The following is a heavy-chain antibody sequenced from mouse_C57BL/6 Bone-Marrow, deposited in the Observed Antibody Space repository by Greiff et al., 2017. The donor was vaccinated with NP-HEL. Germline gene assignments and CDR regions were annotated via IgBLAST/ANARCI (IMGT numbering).Heavy chain of an antibody. CDR2: ISNGGGST. V-gene: IGHV5-12*01. CDR3: ARPYGSSYNYAMDY. D-gene: IGHD1-1*01. J-gene: IGHJ4*01. CDR1: GFTFSDYY. Sequence: EVQRVESGGGLVQPGGSLKLSCAASGFTFSDYYMYWVRQTPEKRLEWVAYISNGGGSTYYPDTVKGRFTISRDNAKNTLYLQMSRLKSEDTAMYYCARPYGSSYNYAMDYWGQGTSVTVSS.